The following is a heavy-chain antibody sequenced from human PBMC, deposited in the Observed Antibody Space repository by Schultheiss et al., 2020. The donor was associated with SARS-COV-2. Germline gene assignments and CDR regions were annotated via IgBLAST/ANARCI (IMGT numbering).Heavy chain of an antibody. CDR2: FDPEDGET. J-gene: IGHJ4*02. D-gene: IGHD5-24*01. CDR3: AAERWLQFVDFHPFDY. CDR1: GYTLSELY. Sequence: ASVKVSCKVSGYTLSELYMHWVRQAPGKGLEWMGGFDPEDGETIYAQKFQGRVSMTEDTSIDTAYMELSSLRSEDTAVYYCAAERWLQFVDFHPFDYWGQGNLVTVSS. V-gene: IGHV1-24*01.